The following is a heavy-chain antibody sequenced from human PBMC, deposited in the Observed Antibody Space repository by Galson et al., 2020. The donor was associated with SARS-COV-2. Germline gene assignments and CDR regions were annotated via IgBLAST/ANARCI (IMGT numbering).Heavy chain of an antibody. D-gene: IGHD2-8*01. J-gene: IGHJ3*02. Sequence: GESLKISCEASGFSFSTYGMDWVHQAPGKGLEWVAVIWYDGSNKYYADSVKGRFTILRDNSKNTLYLQMNSLRADDTAVYYCARGCNSHAFDIWGQGTMVTVSS. CDR2: IWYDGSNK. V-gene: IGHV3-33*01. CDR1: GFSFSTYG. CDR3: ARGCNSHAFDI.